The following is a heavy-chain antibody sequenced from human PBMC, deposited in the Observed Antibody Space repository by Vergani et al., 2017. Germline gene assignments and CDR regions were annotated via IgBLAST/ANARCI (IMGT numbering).Heavy chain of an antibody. J-gene: IGHJ2*01. Sequence: EVQLVAPGAGLVQPGRSLRPSCAASGFTFDDYAMHWVRQAPGKGLEWVSGINWNSDSIAYADSVKGRFTISREDAKNSLYLQMNSLRAEDTALYYCVKDIAASGNYWYFDLWGRGTLVTVSS. V-gene: IGHV3-9*01. D-gene: IGHD6-13*01. CDR1: GFTFDDYA. CDR2: INWNSDSI. CDR3: VKDIAASGNYWYFDL.